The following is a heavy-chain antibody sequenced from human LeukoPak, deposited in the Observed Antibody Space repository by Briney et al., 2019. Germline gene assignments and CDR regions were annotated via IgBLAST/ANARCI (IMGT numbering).Heavy chain of an antibody. CDR2: IKQDGNEK. CDR3: GKVGLSWGFGDY. V-gene: IGHV3-7*05. J-gene: IGHJ4*02. CDR1: GFSFSSYW. D-gene: IGHD2-8*02. Sequence: GGSLRLSCAASGFSFSSYWMSWVRQAPGKGLEWVANIKQDGNEKYYVDSVKGRFTISRDNSKNTLFLQVNSVRAEDTAVYYCGKVGLSWGFGDYWGQGTLVTVSS.